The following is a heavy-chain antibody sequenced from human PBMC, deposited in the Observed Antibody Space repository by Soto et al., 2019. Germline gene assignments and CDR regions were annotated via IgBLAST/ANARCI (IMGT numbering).Heavy chain of an antibody. CDR1: GGSISTDNYY. Sequence: QVQLQESGPGLVKPSETLSLTCTVSGGSISTDNYYWSWVRQHPGKGLEWIGYIDYRGSAYYNPSLMSRVSISVDTSKNQFSLKLSSVSAADTAIYFCAREVIVPTGSDGFDVWGQGTMVTVSS. J-gene: IGHJ3*01. CDR2: IDYRGSA. V-gene: IGHV4-31*03. CDR3: AREVIVPTGSDGFDV. D-gene: IGHD1-1*01.